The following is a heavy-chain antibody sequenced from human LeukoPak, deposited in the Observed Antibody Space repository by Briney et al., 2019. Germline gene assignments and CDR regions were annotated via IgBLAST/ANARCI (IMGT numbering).Heavy chain of an antibody. V-gene: IGHV1-69*05. CDR2: IIPIFGTA. D-gene: IGHD5-24*01. CDR1: GGTFSSYA. J-gene: IGHJ4*02. CDR3: ARREIGDGYNYYFDY. Sequence: SVKASCKASGGTFSSYAISWVRQAPGQGLEWMGRIIPIFGTANYAQKSQGRVTITTDESTSTAYMELSSLRSEDTAVYYCARREIGDGYNYYFDYWGQGTLVTVSS.